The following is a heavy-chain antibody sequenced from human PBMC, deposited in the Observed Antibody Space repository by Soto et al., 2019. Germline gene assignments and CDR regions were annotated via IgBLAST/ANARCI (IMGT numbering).Heavy chain of an antibody. CDR1: GYSFTSYW. D-gene: IGHD2-8*01. CDR2: IYPGDSDT. CDR3: ARHPYCTNGVCYHTYNWFDP. V-gene: IGHV5-51*01. J-gene: IGHJ5*02. Sequence: LGESLKISCKGSGYSFTSYWFGWVRQMPGKGLDWMGIIYPGDSDTRYSPSFQGQVTISADKSISTAYLQWSSLKASDTAMYYCARHPYCTNGVCYHTYNWFDPWGQGTLVTVSS.